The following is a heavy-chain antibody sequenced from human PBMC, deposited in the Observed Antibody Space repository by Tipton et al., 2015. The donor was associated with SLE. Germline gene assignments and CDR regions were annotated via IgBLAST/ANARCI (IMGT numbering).Heavy chain of an antibody. CDR1: GGSISNYY. J-gene: IGHJ4*02. CDR3: ARSYFDFWSVSVRGYFDY. D-gene: IGHD3-3*01. CDR2: IYYSGGT. Sequence: LRLSCTVSGGSISNYYWTWIRQPPGKGLEWIGYIYYSGGTNYNPSLKSRVTISVDTSKNQFSLKLNSVTAADTAVYYCARSYFDFWSVSVRGYFDYWGQGTLVTVSS. V-gene: IGHV4-59*01.